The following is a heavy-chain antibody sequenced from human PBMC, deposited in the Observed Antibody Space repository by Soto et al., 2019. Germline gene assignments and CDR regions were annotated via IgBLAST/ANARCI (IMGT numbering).Heavy chain of an antibody. V-gene: IGHV3-30-3*01. J-gene: IGHJ3*02. D-gene: IGHD1-26*01. CDR1: GFTFSSDA. Sequence: QVQLVESGGGVVQPGRSLRLSCAASGFTFSSDAMHWVRQAPGKGLEWVAVISYDGSNKYYADSVKGRFTISRDNSKNTLYLQMNSLRAEDTAVYYCARERLVGATTGAAFDIWGQGTMVTVSS. CDR3: ARERLVGATTGAAFDI. CDR2: ISYDGSNK.